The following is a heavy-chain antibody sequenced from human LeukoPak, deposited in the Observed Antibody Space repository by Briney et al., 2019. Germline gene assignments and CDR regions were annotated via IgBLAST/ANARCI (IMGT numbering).Heavy chain of an antibody. CDR2: MYAGGTT. J-gene: IGHJ5*02. CDR1: GVIVSRNF. V-gene: IGHV3-53*01. D-gene: IGHD6-19*01. Sequence: PGGSLRLSRAASGVIVSRNFMSWVRQAPGKGLQWVAIMYAGGTTDYSESVRGRFYISRDTSNNTLSLQMNSLRAEDTAVYYCARGSGSGWPLDRWGQGTLVTVSS. CDR3: ARGSGSGWPLDR.